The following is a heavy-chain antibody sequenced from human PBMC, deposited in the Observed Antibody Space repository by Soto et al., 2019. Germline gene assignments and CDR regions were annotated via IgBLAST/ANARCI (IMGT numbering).Heavy chain of an antibody. Sequence: GASVKVSCKASGYTFTSYAMHWVRQAPGQRLEWMGWINAGNGNTKYSQKFQGRVTITRDTSASTAYMELSSLRSEDTAVYYCARDPSHYYDSSGPFDYWGQGTLVTVSS. J-gene: IGHJ4*02. D-gene: IGHD3-22*01. CDR2: INAGNGNT. CDR3: ARDPSHYYDSSGPFDY. CDR1: GYTFTSYA. V-gene: IGHV1-3*01.